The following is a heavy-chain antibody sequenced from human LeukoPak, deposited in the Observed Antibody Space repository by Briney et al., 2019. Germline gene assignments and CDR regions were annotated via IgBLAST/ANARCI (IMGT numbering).Heavy chain of an antibody. J-gene: IGHJ4*02. CDR1: GFTFSNYA. CDR2: IAYDGRDK. D-gene: IGHD7-27*01. CDR3: AGSLGPLTEY. V-gene: IGHV3-30*04. Sequence: GSLRLSCTASGFTFSNYAVHWVRQSLGKGLEWVAVIAYDGRDKHCADSVKGRFTISRDNPKNTLYLQMNSLRAEDTAVYYCAGSLGPLTEYWGQGTLVTVSS.